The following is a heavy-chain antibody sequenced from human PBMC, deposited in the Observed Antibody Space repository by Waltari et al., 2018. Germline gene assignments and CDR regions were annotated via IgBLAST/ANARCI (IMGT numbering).Heavy chain of an antibody. CDR1: GSTFSSYS. CDR2: ISPIFGTA. D-gene: IGHD3-10*01. Sequence: QVQLVQSGAEVKKPGSSVKVSCKASGSTFSSYSLRWLRLDPGQGLEWMGRISPIFGTANYAQKFQGRVTITADKSTSTAYMELSSLRSEDTAVYYCARHPSFTGSGRSWFDPWGQGTLVTVSS. J-gene: IGHJ5*02. V-gene: IGHV1-69*13. CDR3: ARHPSFTGSGRSWFDP.